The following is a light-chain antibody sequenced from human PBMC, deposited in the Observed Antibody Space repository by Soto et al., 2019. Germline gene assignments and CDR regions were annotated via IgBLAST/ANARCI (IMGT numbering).Light chain of an antibody. CDR3: QHFGSSAKVT. Sequence: IVLTQSPGTLSLSPGERATLSCRASESVSSNNLAWYQQKPRQAPRLLIYAAATRATGIPDMFSGGGSGTDFTLSISRREPEDLAVYFCQHFGSSAKVTFGGGTQVEI. CDR1: ESVSSNN. V-gene: IGKV3-20*01. J-gene: IGKJ4*01. CDR2: AAA.